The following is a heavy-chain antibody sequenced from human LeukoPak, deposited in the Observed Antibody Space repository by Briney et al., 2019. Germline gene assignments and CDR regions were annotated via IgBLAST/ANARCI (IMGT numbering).Heavy chain of an antibody. V-gene: IGHV1-69*13. J-gene: IGHJ4*02. D-gene: IGHD3-22*01. Sequence: SVKVSCKASGGTFSSYAISWVRQAPGQGLEWMGGIIPIFGTANYAQKFQGRVTITADESTSTAYMELSSLRSEDTAVYYCARDPYYYDSSGYPKETCFDYWGQGTLVTVSS. CDR1: GGTFSSYA. CDR3: ARDPYYYDSSGYPKETCFDY. CDR2: IIPIFGTA.